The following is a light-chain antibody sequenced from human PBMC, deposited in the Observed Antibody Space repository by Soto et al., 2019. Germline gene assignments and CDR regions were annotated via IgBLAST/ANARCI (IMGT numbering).Light chain of an antibody. CDR3: QQDYNLQT. V-gene: IGKV3D-7*01. Sequence: PGERVTLSCSASQSVSSSYLTWYQQKPGQAPRLLIYGASTRATGIPARFSGSGSGTDFTLTISSLQPEDFAVYYCQQDYNLQTFGQGTKV. CDR2: GAS. J-gene: IGKJ1*01. CDR1: QSVSSSY.